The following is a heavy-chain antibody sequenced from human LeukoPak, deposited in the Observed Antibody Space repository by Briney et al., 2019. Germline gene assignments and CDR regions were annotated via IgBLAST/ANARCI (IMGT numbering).Heavy chain of an antibody. D-gene: IGHD5-24*01. J-gene: IGHJ4*02. CDR3: AGDGYNSRRFFDY. Sequence: ASVKVSYKTSGYTFNAYYMHWVRQAPGQGLEWMGWINPNSGGSNYAQKFQGRVTMTSDTSINTAYMELSRLISDDTAVYYCAGDGYNSRRFFDYWGQGTLVTVSS. CDR1: GYTFNAYY. CDR2: INPNSGGS. V-gene: IGHV1-2*02.